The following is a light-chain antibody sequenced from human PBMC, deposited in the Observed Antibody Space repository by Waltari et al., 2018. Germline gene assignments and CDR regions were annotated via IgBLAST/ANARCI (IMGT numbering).Light chain of an antibody. J-gene: IGLJ1*01. CDR3: CSFAGRSTWV. V-gene: IGLV2-23*01. Sequence: QSALTQPASVSGSPGQSLAASCPGSSSDVGTYNLVSWYQQHPGKAPKLIIYEATKRPSGVSNRFSGSKSGNMASLTISGLQAEDEAEYYCCSFAGRSTWVFGTGTKVTVL. CDR1: SSDVGTYNL. CDR2: EAT.